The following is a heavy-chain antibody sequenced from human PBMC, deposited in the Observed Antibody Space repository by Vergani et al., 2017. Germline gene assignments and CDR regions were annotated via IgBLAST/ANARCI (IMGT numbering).Heavy chain of an antibody. Sequence: QVQLVESGGGVVQPGRSLRLSCAASGCTFNQYGMHWVRQAPGKGLEWVAVTWYDGNNKQYADSVKGRFTISRDNSKSTMYLQMNSLRDEDTGVYYCAKHFRGWGIDSWGQGTQVMVSS. J-gene: IGHJ4*02. CDR1: GCTFNQYG. CDR2: TWYDGNNK. D-gene: IGHD3-16*01. V-gene: IGHV3-33*06. CDR3: AKHFRGWGIDS.